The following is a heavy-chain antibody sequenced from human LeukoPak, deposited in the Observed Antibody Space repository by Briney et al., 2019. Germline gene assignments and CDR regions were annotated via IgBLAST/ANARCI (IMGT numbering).Heavy chain of an antibody. V-gene: IGHV3-21*01. Sequence: PGGSLRLSCAASGFTFSSYWMSWVRQAPGKGLEWVSSISSSSSYIYYADSVKGRFTISGDNAKNSLYLQMNSLRAEDTAVYYCASLYCSGGSCYSLWGQGTLVTVSS. CDR1: GFTFSSYW. J-gene: IGHJ4*02. D-gene: IGHD2-15*01. CDR3: ASLYCSGGSCYSL. CDR2: ISSSSSYI.